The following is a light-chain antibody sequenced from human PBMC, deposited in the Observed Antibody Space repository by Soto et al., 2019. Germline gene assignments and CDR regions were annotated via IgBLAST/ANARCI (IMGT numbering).Light chain of an antibody. V-gene: IGKV1-39*01. CDR2: SAS. CDR1: QNIATY. Sequence: DIQLTQSPSSLSASIGDRVTITCRTSQNIATYLLWYQQKPGEAPKLLIYSASILQRGVPSRFSGSGSGTDFSLTISSLQPEDFATYYCQQSYSTLVTFGQGTKVEIK. CDR3: QQSYSTLVT. J-gene: IGKJ2*01.